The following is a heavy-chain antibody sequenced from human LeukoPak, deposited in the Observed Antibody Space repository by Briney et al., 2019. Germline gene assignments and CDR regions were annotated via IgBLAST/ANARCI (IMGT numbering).Heavy chain of an antibody. J-gene: IGHJ1*01. CDR3: ALSSPYSSGWYPYFQH. Sequence: ASVEVSCKASGGTFSSYAISWVRQAPGQGLEWMGRIIPIFGTANYAQKFQGRVTITTDESTSTAYMELSSLRSEDTAVYYCALSSPYSSGWYPYFQHWGQGTLVTVSS. CDR2: IIPIFGTA. V-gene: IGHV1-69*05. CDR1: GGTFSSYA. D-gene: IGHD6-19*01.